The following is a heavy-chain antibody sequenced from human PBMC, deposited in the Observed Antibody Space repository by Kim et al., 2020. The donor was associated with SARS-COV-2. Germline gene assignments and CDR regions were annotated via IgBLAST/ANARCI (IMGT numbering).Heavy chain of an antibody. Sequence: RGSLRLSCAASGFTFSSYGMHWVRQAPGKGLEWVAVIWYDGSNKYYADSVKGRFTISRDNSKNTLYLQMNSLRAEDTAVYYCAREGFTVTTTIDYWGQGTLVTVSS. D-gene: IGHD4-17*01. CDR1: GFTFSSYG. CDR3: AREGFTVTTTIDY. CDR2: IWYDGSNK. J-gene: IGHJ4*02. V-gene: IGHV3-33*01.